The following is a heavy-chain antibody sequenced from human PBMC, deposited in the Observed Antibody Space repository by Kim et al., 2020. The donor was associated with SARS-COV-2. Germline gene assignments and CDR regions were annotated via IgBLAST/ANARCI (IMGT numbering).Heavy chain of an antibody. CDR3: ARGGYYDSSGYYNDAFDI. D-gene: IGHD3-22*01. V-gene: IGHV3-13*01. Sequence: KGRFTISRENAKNSLYLQMNSLRAGDTAVYYCARGGYYDSSGYYNDAFDIWGQGTMVTVSS. J-gene: IGHJ3*02.